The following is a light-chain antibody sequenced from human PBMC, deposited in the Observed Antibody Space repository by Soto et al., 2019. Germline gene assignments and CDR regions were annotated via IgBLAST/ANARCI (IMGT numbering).Light chain of an antibody. CDR2: WAS. Sequence: DIVMTQSPDSLAVSLGERATINCKSSQSXXYSSNNKNYLAWYQQKPGQPPKALIYWASTRESGVPDRFSGSGSGTDFTLTISSLQAEDVAVYYCQQYYTTPWTFGQGTKVDIK. V-gene: IGKV4-1*01. J-gene: IGKJ1*01. CDR1: QSXXYSSNNKNY. CDR3: QQYYTTPWT.